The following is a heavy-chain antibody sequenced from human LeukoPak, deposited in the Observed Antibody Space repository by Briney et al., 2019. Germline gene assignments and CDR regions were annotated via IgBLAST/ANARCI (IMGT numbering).Heavy chain of an antibody. CDR2: INHSGTT. D-gene: IGHD3-10*01. CDR3: ARGPGSGSYFAWFDP. CDR1: GGSFNNYY. V-gene: IGHV4-34*01. Sequence: PSETLSPTCGVYGGSFNNYYWNWIRQPPGKGLEWIGEINHSGTTHYNPSLKSRVTISIDTSKKQISLNLSSVTAADTAVYYCARGPGSGSYFAWFDPCGQGTLVAVSS. J-gene: IGHJ5*02.